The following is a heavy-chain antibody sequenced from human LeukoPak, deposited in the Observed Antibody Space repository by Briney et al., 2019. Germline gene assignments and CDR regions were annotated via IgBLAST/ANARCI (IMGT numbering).Heavy chain of an antibody. D-gene: IGHD1-14*01. Sequence: ASVMVSCRASGYTFFRHGVNWVRPAPGQGLEWMGWISAYDAKTHYAGRLQGRVTMTRDISASTVYMELRSLTSDDTAVYYCARDSRSPGPVFSDYWGQGTLVTVSS. CDR3: ARDSRSPGPVFSDY. V-gene: IGHV1-18*01. CDR1: GYTFFRHG. J-gene: IGHJ4*02. CDR2: ISAYDAKT.